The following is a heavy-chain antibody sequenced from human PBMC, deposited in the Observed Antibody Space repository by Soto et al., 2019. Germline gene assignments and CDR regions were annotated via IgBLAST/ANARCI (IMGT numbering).Heavy chain of an antibody. J-gene: IGHJ5*02. V-gene: IGHV3-7*04. D-gene: IGHD1-26*01. CDR3: AKDASGGSVT. CDR2: MNQDGSEK. CDR1: GFTFSNFW. Sequence: EVQLVESGGDLVQPGGSLRLSCAASGFTFSNFWMSWVRQTPGRGLEWVANMNQDGSEKYYLDSVRGRFTISRDNAKNSLSLQINSLRAEDTAVYYCAKDASGGSVTWGQGTPVIVSS.